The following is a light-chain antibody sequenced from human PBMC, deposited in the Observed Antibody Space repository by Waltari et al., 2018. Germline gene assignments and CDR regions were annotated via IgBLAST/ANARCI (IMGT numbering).Light chain of an antibody. CDR2: DVT. Sequence: QSDLTQPASVSGSPGQSITISCTGTSTDVGRYNYVSWYQQHPGKAPKLMIYDVTHRPSGVSDRFSGSKSGNTASLTISGLQAEDDADYYCSSLSSSSTLVVFGGGTKLPVL. J-gene: IGLJ2*01. CDR1: STDVGRYNY. V-gene: IGLV2-14*03. CDR3: SSLSSSSTLVV.